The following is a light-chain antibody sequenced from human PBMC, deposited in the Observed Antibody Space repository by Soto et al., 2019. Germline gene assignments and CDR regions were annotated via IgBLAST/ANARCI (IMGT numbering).Light chain of an antibody. V-gene: IGKV3-20*01. CDR3: QLYGSVPLT. J-gene: IGKJ4*01. CDR1: QSVSTSY. CDR2: GAS. Sequence: EIVLTQSPGTLSLSPGERATLSCRASQSVSTSYLAWYQQKPGQAPRHLIYGASSRATGIPDRFSGSGSGADFTLTISRLEPEELAVYYCQLYGSVPLTFGGGTKVEMK.